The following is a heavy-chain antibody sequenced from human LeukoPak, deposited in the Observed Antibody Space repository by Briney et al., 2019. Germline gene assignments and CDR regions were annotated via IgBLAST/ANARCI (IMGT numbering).Heavy chain of an antibody. J-gene: IGHJ3*01. D-gene: IGHD2/OR15-2a*01. CDR1: GFTFSSYA. V-gene: IGHV3-23*01. Sequence: PGRSLRLSCAASGFTFSSYAMSWVRQAPGKGLEWVSAISGSGKNTYYADSVKGRFAISRDNSKNTLFLQMDSLRAEDTAIYYCAKEPYSTWGQGTMVTVSS. CDR2: ISGSGKNT. CDR3: AKEPYST.